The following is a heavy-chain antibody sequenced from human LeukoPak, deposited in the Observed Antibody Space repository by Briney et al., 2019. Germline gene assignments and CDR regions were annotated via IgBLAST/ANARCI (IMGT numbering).Heavy chain of an antibody. J-gene: IGHJ3*02. D-gene: IGHD2-21*02. V-gene: IGHV1-69*13. CDR2: IIPIFGTA. Sequence: SVKVSCKASGGTVSSYVISWVRLAPGKGLEWMGGIIPIFGTANYAQKFQGRVTITADESTSTAYIELSSLRSDDTAVYYCARGRQTAYCGGDCYSEYDIWGQGTMVTVSS. CDR1: GGTVSSYV. CDR3: ARGRQTAYCGGDCYSEYDI.